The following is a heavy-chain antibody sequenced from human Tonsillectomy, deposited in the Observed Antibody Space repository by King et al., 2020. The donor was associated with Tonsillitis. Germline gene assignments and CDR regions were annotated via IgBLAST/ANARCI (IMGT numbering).Heavy chain of an antibody. CDR1: GFTFDDYG. Sequence: VQLVESGGGVIRPGGSLRLSCAASGFTFDDYGMSWVRQAPGKGLEWVSGINWNGGSTGYADSVKGRFIFSRDNAKNSLYLQINSLRAEDTALYYCARFWGSTGWLFPFDYWGQGTLVTVSS. J-gene: IGHJ4*02. D-gene: IGHD6-19*01. CDR3: ARFWGSTGWLFPFDY. CDR2: INWNGGST. V-gene: IGHV3-20*04.